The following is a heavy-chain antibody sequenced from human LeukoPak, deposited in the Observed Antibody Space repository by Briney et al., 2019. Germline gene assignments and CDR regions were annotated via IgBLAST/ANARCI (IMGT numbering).Heavy chain of an antibody. CDR1: GGSISSYY. J-gene: IGHJ3*02. Sequence: PSETLSLTCTVSGGSISSYYWSWIRRPPGKGLEWIGYIYYSGSTNYNPSLKSRVTISVDTSKNQFSLKLSSVTAADTAVYYCARRTGYYGAFDIWGQGTMVTVSS. V-gene: IGHV4-59*08. D-gene: IGHD3/OR15-3a*01. CDR3: ARRTGYYGAFDI. CDR2: IYYSGST.